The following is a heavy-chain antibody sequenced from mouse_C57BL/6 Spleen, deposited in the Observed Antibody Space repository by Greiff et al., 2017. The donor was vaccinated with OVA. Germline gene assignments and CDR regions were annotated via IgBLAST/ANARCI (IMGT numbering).Heavy chain of an antibody. CDR1: GFTFSSYA. J-gene: IGHJ3*01. CDR3: TRDEVHEGFAY. CDR2: ISSCGDYI. V-gene: IGHV5-9-1*02. Sequence: EVQGVESGEGLVKPGGSLKLSCAASGFTFSSYAMSWVRQNPEKRLEWVAYISSCGDYIYYADTVKGRFTISRDNARNTLYLQMSSLKSEDTAMYYCTRDEVHEGFAYWGQGTLVTVSA.